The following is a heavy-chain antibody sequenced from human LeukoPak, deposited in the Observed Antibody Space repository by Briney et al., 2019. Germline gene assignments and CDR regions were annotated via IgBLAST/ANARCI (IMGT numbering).Heavy chain of an antibody. Sequence: ASVKVSCKASGYTFTDYYMHWVRQAPGQGLEWMGWINPNSGGTNYAQKFQGRVTMTRDTSISTAYMELSRLRSDDTAVYYCARTHDYGDYYGMDVWGQGTTVTVSS. J-gene: IGHJ6*02. CDR3: ARTHDYGDYYGMDV. CDR2: INPNSGGT. V-gene: IGHV1-2*02. D-gene: IGHD4-17*01. CDR1: GYTFTDYY.